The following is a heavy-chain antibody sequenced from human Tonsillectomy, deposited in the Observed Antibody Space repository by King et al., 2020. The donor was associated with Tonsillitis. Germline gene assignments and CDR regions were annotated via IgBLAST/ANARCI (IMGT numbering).Heavy chain of an antibody. D-gene: IGHD6-19*01. Sequence: VQLVESGGGVVQPGRSLSLSCAASGFSFSSNGMHWVRQAPGKGLEGVAVISFDGSNKNYADSVKGRFTISRDNSNNTLFLHMNSLRAEDTAVYYCARERLYSRGWGIDYWGQGALLSVSS. CDR3: ARERLYSRGWGIDY. V-gene: IGHV3-33*05. J-gene: IGHJ4*02. CDR1: GFSFSSNG. CDR2: ISFDGSNK.